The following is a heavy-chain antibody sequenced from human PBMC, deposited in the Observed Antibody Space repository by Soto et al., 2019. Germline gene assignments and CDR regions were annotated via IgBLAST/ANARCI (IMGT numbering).Heavy chain of an antibody. D-gene: IGHD4-17*01. J-gene: IGHJ6*02. CDR2: IYYSGST. Sequence: SETLSLTCTVSCDSICSSRYYWGWIRPPPGKGLEWIGRIYYSGSTYYNPSLKSRVTISVDTSKNQFSLKLSSVTAADTAVYYCARATVEVYYYYGMDVWGQGTTVTVSS. CDR1: CDSICSSRYY. V-gene: IGHV4-39*01. CDR3: ARATVEVYYYYGMDV.